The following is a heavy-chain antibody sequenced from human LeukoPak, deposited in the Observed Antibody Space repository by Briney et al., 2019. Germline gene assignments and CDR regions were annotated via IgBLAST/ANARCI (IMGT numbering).Heavy chain of an antibody. CDR3: AGAYCGGDCSQSYYYYGMDV. V-gene: IGHV1-69*13. CDR2: IIPIFGTA. Sequence: SVKVSCKASGGTFSSYAISWVRQAPGQGLEWMGGIIPIFGTANYAQKFQGRVTITADESTSTAYMELSSLRSEDTAVYYCAGAYCGGDCSQSYYYYGMDVWGQGTTVTVSS. CDR1: GGTFSSYA. D-gene: IGHD2-21*02. J-gene: IGHJ6*02.